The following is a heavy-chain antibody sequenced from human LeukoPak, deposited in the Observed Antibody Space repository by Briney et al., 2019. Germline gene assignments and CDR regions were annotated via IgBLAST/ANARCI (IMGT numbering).Heavy chain of an antibody. CDR3: ARDHRNSSSWYTAFQY. D-gene: IGHD6-13*01. CDR2: ISSSSTYI. CDR1: GFTFSSYS. J-gene: IGHJ1*01. V-gene: IGHV3-21*01. Sequence: GGSLRLSCAASGFTFSSYSMNWVRQAPGKGLEWVSSISSSSTYIYYADSVKGRFTISRDNAKNSLYLQMNSLRAEDTAVYYCARDHRNSSSWYTAFQYWGQGTLVTVSS.